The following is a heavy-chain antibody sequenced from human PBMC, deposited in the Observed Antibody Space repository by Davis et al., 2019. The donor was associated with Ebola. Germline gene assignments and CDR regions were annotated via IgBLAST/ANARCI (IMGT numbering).Heavy chain of an antibody. CDR1: GFTFSSYC. CDR3: AKELSIAARIFVVYYYYYGMDV. D-gene: IGHD6-6*01. V-gene: IGHV3-30*18. J-gene: IGHJ6*02. CDR2: ISYDGSNK. Sequence: GGSLRLSCAASGFTFSSYCMHWVRQAPGKGLEWVAAISYDGSNKYYAYSVKGRFTISRDNSKNTLYLQMNSLRAEDTAVYYCAKELSIAARIFVVYYYYYGMDVWSQGTTVTVSS.